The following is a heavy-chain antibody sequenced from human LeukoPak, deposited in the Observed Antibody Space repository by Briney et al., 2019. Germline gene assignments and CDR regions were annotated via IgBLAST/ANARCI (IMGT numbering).Heavy chain of an antibody. CDR3: ARVGDYYYYYMDV. V-gene: IGHV3-23*01. CDR2: ISGSGGST. CDR1: GFTFSSYA. J-gene: IGHJ6*03. Sequence: GGSLRLSCAASGFTFSSYAMSWVRQAPGKGLEWVSTISGSGGSTYYADSVKGRFTISRDNSKNTLYLQMNSLRAEDTAVYYCARVGDYYYYYMDVWGKGTTVTVSS.